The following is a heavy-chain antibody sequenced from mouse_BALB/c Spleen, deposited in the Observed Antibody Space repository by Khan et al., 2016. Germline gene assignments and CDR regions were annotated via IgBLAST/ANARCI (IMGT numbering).Heavy chain of an antibody. D-gene: IGHD3-1*01. J-gene: IGHJ4*01. V-gene: IGHV2-9*02. CDR3: ARDSSGYAMDY. CDR2: IWAGGST. Sequence: QVQLKESGPSLVAPSQSLSITCSVSGFSLTSYGVHWVRQPPGKGLEWLGVIWAGGSTNYNSALMSRLSISKDNSNSQVFLKMTSLQTDDTALYYCARDSSGYAMDYWGQGTSVTVSS. CDR1: GFSLTSYG.